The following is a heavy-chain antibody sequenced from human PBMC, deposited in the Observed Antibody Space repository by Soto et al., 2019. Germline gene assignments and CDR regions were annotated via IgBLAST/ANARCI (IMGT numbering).Heavy chain of an antibody. CDR2: ISSSSSTI. Sequence: PGGSLRLSCAASGFTFSSYSMNWVRQAPGKGLEWVSYISSSSSTIYYADSVKGRFTISRDNAKNSLYLQMNGLRDEDTAVYYCARGWNPLNWFDPWGQGTLVTVSS. J-gene: IGHJ5*02. CDR1: GFTFSSYS. CDR3: ARGWNPLNWFDP. D-gene: IGHD1-1*01. V-gene: IGHV3-48*02.